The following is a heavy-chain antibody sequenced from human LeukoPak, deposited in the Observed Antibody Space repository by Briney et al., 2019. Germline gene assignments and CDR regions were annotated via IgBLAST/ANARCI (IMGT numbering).Heavy chain of an antibody. D-gene: IGHD2-21*02. J-gene: IGHJ4*02. V-gene: IGHV4-34*01. CDR1: GGSFSGYY. Sequence: PLGTLSLTCAVYGGSFSGYYLSWIRQPPGKGLECFGEINHSGSTNYNPPLKSRVTISVDSSKNQFCLKLTSVTAADTAVYYCARQNFVVVTAIRIFYYWGQGTLVTVSS. CDR3: ARQNFVVVTAIRIFYY. CDR2: INHSGST.